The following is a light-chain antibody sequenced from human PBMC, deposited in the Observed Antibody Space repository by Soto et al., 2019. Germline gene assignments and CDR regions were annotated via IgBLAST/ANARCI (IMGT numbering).Light chain of an antibody. CDR1: QSLLHTSGDNY. Sequence: DIVMTQSPLSLSVTPGEPASISCRSSQSLLHTSGDNYLDWYLQRPGQSPQLLLYLGSRRASGVSDRFSGSGSGPHFTLRISRVEAEDVGFYYRMQAQRIPRTFGQGTKVEIK. CDR3: MQAQRIPRT. V-gene: IGKV2-28*01. CDR2: LGS. J-gene: IGKJ1*01.